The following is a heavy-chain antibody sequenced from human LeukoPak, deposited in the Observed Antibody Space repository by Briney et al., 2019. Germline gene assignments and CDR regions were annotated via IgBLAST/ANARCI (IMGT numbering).Heavy chain of an antibody. Sequence: LSLTCTVSGGSISSSTYYWGWIRQPPGKGLEWVSLISSTSSYINYADSVKGRFTISRDNAKNSLYLQMNSLRAEDTAMYYCARVWFGERTVDYWGQGTLVTVSS. CDR1: GGSISSST. CDR2: ISSTSSYI. CDR3: ARVWFGERTVDY. J-gene: IGHJ4*02. D-gene: IGHD3-10*01. V-gene: IGHV3-11*06.